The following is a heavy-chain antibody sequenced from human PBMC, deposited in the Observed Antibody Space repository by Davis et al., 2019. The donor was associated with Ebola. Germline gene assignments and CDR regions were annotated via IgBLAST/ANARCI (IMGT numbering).Heavy chain of an antibody. V-gene: IGHV3-48*01. CDR2: ISSSSSTI. Sequence: GESLKISCAASGFTFSSYSMNWVRQAPGKGLEWVSYISSSSSTIYYADSVKGRFTLSRDNSKNTLYLQMNSLRAEDTDVYYCAKGGSGYYYWGQGTLVTVSS. D-gene: IGHD3-3*01. CDR1: GFTFSSYS. J-gene: IGHJ4*02. CDR3: AKGGSGYYY.